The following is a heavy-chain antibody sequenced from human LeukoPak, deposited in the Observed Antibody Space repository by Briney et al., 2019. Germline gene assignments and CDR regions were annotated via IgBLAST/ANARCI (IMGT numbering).Heavy chain of an antibody. J-gene: IGHJ4*02. CDR3: ARGLTAVRDFWSGYYLGYFDY. CDR1: GGTFSSYA. CDR2: IIPIFGTA. D-gene: IGHD3-3*01. V-gene: IGHV1-69*01. Sequence: SVKVSCKASGGTFSSYAISWVRQAPGQGLEWMGGIIPIFGTANYAQKFQGRVTITADESTSTAYMELSSLRSEDTAVYYCARGLTAVRDFWSGYYLGYFDYWGQGTLVTVSS.